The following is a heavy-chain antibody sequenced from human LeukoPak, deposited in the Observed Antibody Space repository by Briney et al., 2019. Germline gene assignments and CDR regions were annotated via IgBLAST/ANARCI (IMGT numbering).Heavy chain of an antibody. J-gene: IGHJ4*02. CDR3: AKDRGDTAMVLDY. D-gene: IGHD5-18*01. V-gene: IGHV3-11*04. CDR2: ISSSGSTI. Sequence: GGSLRLSCAASGFTFSDYYMSWIRQAPGKGLEWVPYISSSGSTIYYADSVKGRFTISRDNSKNTLYLQMNSLRAEDTAVYYCAKDRGDTAMVLDYWGQGTLVTVSS. CDR1: GFTFSDYY.